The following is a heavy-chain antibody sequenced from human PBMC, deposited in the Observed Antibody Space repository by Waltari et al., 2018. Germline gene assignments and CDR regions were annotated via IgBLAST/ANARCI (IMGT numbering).Heavy chain of an antibody. CDR2: IYYSGST. CDR1: GGSISSSSYY. D-gene: IGHD3-10*01. CDR3: ARPMVRGVIGFDY. V-gene: IGHV4-39*01. J-gene: IGHJ4*02. Sequence: QLQLQESGPGLVKPSETLSLTCTVSGGSISSSSYYWGWFRQPPGKGLEWIGSIYYSGSTYYNPSLKSRVTISVDTSKNQFSLKLSSVTAADTAVYYCARPMVRGVIGFDYWGQGTLVTVSS.